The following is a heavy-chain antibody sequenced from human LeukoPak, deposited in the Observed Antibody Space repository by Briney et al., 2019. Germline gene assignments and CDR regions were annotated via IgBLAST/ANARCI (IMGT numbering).Heavy chain of an antibody. CDR2: ISGSGDST. CDR1: GFTFSSYA. J-gene: IGHJ4*02. D-gene: IGHD3-22*01. V-gene: IGHV3-23*01. Sequence: GGSLRLSCAASGFTFSSYAMSWVRQAPGKDLEWVAGISGSGDSTSYAESVKGRFTISRDNSKNTLFLQMDSLRADDTAIYYXXXXXXISIIVLVITLFDYWGQGTLVTVSS. CDR3: XXXXXISIIVLVITLFDY.